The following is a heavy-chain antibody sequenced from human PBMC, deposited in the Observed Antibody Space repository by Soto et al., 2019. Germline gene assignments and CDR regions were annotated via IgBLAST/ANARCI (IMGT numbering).Heavy chain of an antibody. CDR3: SSSYDSSGYLDY. V-gene: IGHV3-30-3*01. CDR2: ISYDGSNK. Sequence: QVQLVEYGGGVVQPGRSLRLSCAASGFTFSSYAMHWVRQAPGKGLEWVAVISYDGSNKYYADSVKGRFTISRDNSKNTLYLHMNSLRAEDTAVYYCSSSYDSSGYLDYWGQAPLVTVSS. D-gene: IGHD3-22*01. J-gene: IGHJ4*02. CDR1: GFTFSSYA.